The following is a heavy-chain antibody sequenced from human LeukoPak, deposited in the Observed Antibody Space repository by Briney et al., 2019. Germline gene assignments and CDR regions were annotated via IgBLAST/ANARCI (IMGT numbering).Heavy chain of an antibody. CDR1: GGSISSGGYS. V-gene: IGHV4-31*03. D-gene: IGHD3-3*01. Sequence: SQTLSLTCTVSGGSISSGGYSWSWIRQHPGKGLEWIGYIYYSGSTYYNPSLKSRVTISVDRSKNQFSLKLSSVTAADTAVYYCARGDFWSGSVYYFDYWGQGTLVTVSS. CDR3: ARGDFWSGSVYYFDY. J-gene: IGHJ4*02. CDR2: IYYSGST.